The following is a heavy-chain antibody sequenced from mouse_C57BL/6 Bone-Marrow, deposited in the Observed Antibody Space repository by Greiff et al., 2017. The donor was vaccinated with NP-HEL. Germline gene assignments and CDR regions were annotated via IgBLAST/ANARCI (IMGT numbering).Heavy chain of an antibody. J-gene: IGHJ4*01. CDR2: IDPNSGGT. D-gene: IGHD1-1*01. CDR3: ARDYYGKNYAMDY. Sequence: VQLHQPGAELVKPGASVKLSCKASGSTFTSYWMHWVKQRPGRGLEWIGRIDPNSGGTKYNEKFKRKAKLTVDKPSSTAYMQLSSLTSEDSAVYYCARDYYGKNYAMDYWGQGTSVTGSS. CDR1: GSTFTSYW. V-gene: IGHV1-72*01.